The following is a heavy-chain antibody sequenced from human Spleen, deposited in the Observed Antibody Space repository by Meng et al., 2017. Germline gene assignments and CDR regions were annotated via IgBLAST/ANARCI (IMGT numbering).Heavy chain of an antibody. CDR3: VRDGTFTDFDY. CDR2: IYQSGST. J-gene: IGHJ4*02. D-gene: IGHD3-16*01. V-gene: IGHV4-38-2*02. CDR1: GYSITGSYN. Sequence: SETLSLTCAVSGYSITGSYNWGWIRQSPGKGLEWIGSIYQSGSTYYNPSLKSRVTMSADTSKNQFSLKLSSVTAADTAVYYCVRDGTFTDFDYWGQGTMVTVSS.